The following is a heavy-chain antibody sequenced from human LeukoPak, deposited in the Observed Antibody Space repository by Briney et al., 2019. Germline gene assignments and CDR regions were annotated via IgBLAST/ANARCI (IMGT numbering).Heavy chain of an antibody. CDR3: ARDLTGDAYFDY. Sequence: GGSLRLSCAASGFXVSNNYMSWVRQAPGKGLEWVSVIYSGGSTFYADSVKGRFTISRDNSRNTLYLQMNSLRAEDTAVFYCARDLTGDAYFDYWGQGTLVTVSS. D-gene: IGHD7-27*01. CDR2: IYSGGST. CDR1: GFXVSNNY. J-gene: IGHJ4*02. V-gene: IGHV3-66*01.